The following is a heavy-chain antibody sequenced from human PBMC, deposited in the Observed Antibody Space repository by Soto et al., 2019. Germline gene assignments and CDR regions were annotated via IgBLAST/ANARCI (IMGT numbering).Heavy chain of an antibody. Sequence: VGSLRLSCAASGFTFSSYAMNWVRQAPGKGLEWVSAISGSGGSTYYADSVKGRFTISRDNSKNTLYVQMNSLRVEDTAVYYCAKDREERMYYYDSSGSPRGWFDPWGQGTLVTVSS. J-gene: IGHJ5*02. CDR3: AKDREERMYYYDSSGSPRGWFDP. CDR1: GFTFSSYA. CDR2: ISGSGGST. D-gene: IGHD3-22*01. V-gene: IGHV3-23*01.